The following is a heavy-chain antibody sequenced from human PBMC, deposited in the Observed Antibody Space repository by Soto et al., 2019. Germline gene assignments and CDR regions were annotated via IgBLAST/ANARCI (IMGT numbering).Heavy chain of an antibody. V-gene: IGHV3-30*03. J-gene: IGHJ6*02. CDR1: GFTFSDYY. D-gene: IGHD2-15*01. CDR3: ARDRGYDAHDYYYNAMDV. CDR2: ISYDGSNK. Sequence: GGSLRLSCAASGFTFSDYYMSWIRQAPGKGLEWVAVISYDGSNKYYADSVKGRFTISRDNSKNTLYLQMNSLRAEDTAVYYCARDRGYDAHDYYYNAMDVWGQGTTVTVSS.